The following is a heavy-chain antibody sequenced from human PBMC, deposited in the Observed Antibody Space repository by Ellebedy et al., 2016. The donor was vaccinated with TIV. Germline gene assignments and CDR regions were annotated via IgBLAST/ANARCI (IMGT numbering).Heavy chain of an antibody. CDR3: ARPQNRFGYLYFFDL. Sequence: GESLKISCAASGFTFSSYVMHWVRQASGKGLEWVAVMSNDGSNDEYYADSVKGRFTISRDNFRNTLYLHMNTLSAEDTAVYYCARPQNRFGYLYFFDLWGQGTLVTVSS. CDR2: MSNDGSNDE. D-gene: IGHD3-16*01. CDR1: GFTFSSYV. V-gene: IGHV3-30*04. J-gene: IGHJ4*02.